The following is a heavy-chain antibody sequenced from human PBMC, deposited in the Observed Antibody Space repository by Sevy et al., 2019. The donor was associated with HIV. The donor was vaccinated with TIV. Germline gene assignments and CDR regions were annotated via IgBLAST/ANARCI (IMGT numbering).Heavy chain of an antibody. V-gene: IGHV4-34*01. J-gene: IGHJ4*02. CDR1: GGSFSGYY. CDR2: INHSGST. Sequence: SETLSLTCAVYGGSFSGYYWSWIRQPPGKGLEWIGEINHSGSTNYNPSLKSRVTISVDTSKNQFSLKLSSVTAADTAVYYFARRLIDWYCSSYAFLSPVDYWGQGTLVTVSS. CDR3: ARRLIDWYCSSYAFLSPVDY. D-gene: IGHD6-13*01.